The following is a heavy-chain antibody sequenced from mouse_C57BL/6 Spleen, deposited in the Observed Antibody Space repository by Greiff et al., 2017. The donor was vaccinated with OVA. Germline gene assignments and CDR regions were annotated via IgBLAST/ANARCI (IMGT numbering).Heavy chain of an antibody. CDR2: IHPNSGST. Sequence: QVQLQQPGAELVKPGASVKLSCKASGYTFTSYWMHWVKQRPGQGLEWIGMIHPNSGSTNYNEKFKSKATLTVDKSSSTAYMQLSSLTSEDSAVYYCARYDHVGSAMDYWGQGTSVTVSS. CDR1: GYTFTSYW. CDR3: ARYDHVGSAMDY. D-gene: IGHD2-3*01. V-gene: IGHV1-64*01. J-gene: IGHJ4*01.